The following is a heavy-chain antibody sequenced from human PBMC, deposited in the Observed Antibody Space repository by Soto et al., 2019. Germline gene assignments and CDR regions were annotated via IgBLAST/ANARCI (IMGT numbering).Heavy chain of an antibody. CDR1: GYTFTSYG. V-gene: IGHV1-18*01. CDR3: ARDLPFFRQWLVPRGFDP. J-gene: IGHJ5*02. Sequence: ASVKVSCKASGYTFTSYGISWVRQAPGQGLEWMGWISAYNGNTKYAQKLQGRVTMTTDTSTSTAYMELRSLRSDDTAVYYCARDLPFFRQWLVPRGFDPWGQGTLVTVSS. CDR2: ISAYNGNT. D-gene: IGHD6-19*01.